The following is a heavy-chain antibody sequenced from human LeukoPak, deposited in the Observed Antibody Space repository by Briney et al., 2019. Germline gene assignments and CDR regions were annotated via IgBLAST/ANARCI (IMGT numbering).Heavy chain of an antibody. Sequence: PWGTLCLTCTASGFTISSYDWSWVRQAPGKGLEWVGYIYYSGSTNYNPSLKSRVTISVDTSKNQFSLKLSSVTAADTAVYYCARTRDAFDIWGQGTMVTVSS. CDR1: GFTISSYD. J-gene: IGHJ3*02. CDR3: ARTRDAFDI. CDR2: IYYSGST. V-gene: IGHV4-59*08.